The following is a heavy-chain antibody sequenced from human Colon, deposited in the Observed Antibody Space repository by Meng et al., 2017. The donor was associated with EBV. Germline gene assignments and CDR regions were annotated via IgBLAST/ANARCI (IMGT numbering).Heavy chain of an antibody. J-gene: IGHJ4*02. Sequence: GCSVTPRGSPSLYSAASGFNFNDYYMTWCRQAPGKGLEWVAFISKMGDGISYAESLRGRFTISRDSATHSLYLQMNSLRAEDTAVYYCARDLGGPRDYWGQGTLVTVSS. CDR1: GFNFNDYY. V-gene: IGHV3-11*01. CDR2: ISKMGDGI. CDR3: ARDLGGPRDY. D-gene: IGHD6-25*01.